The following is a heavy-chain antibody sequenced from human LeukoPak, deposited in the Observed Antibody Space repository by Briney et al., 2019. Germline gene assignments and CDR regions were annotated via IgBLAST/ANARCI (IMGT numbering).Heavy chain of an antibody. D-gene: IGHD6-13*01. J-gene: IGHJ4*02. CDR2: ISAYNGNT. CDR3: ARARSSSWYVDY. V-gene: IGHV1-18*01. Sequence: ASVKVSCKASGYTFTSYGISWVRQAPGQGLEWMGWISAYNGNTNYVQKFQGRVTMTTDKSTSTAYMDLRSLRSDDTAVYYCARARSSSWYVDYWGQGTLVTVSS. CDR1: GYTFTSYG.